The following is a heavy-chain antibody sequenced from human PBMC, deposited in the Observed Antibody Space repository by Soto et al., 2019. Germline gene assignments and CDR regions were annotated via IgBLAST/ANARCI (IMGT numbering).Heavy chain of an antibody. D-gene: IGHD3-10*01. CDR2: INHSGST. J-gene: IGHJ5*02. CDR3: ARGPKYHGAGSPYSKEYWFDP. Sequence: SETLSLTCAVYGGSFSGYYWSWIRQPPLQVLEWIGEINHSGSTNYNPSLKSRVTISVDTSKNQFSLKLSSVTAADTAVYYCARGPKYHGAGSPYSKEYWFDPWGQGTLVTVSS. CDR1: GGSFSGYY. V-gene: IGHV4-34*01.